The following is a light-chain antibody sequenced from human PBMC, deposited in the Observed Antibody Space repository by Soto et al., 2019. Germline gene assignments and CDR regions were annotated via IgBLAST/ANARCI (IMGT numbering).Light chain of an antibody. V-gene: IGKV1-39*01. CDR1: QSISSS. J-gene: IGKJ1*01. CDR3: QQSYDGRT. CDR2: AAS. Sequence: DIQMTQSPSSLSASVGDRVTITCRASQSISSSLNWYQQKPGKAPKVLIYAASSLQSGVPSRFSGSGSGTDFTLTISSLQPEDFATYYCQQSYDGRTFGQGTKVDIK.